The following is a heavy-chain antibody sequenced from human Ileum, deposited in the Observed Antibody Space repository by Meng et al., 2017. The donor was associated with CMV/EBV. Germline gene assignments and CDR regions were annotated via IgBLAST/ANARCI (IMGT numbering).Heavy chain of an antibody. J-gene: IGHJ4*02. D-gene: IGHD6-19*01. V-gene: IGHV4-31*03. CDR2: IFYTGKT. CDR3: ARVGNSGWGLQF. Sequence: TVSGASISDVDHYWNWIRQHPGKGLEWIGYIFYTGKTYYNPSLKSRVSMSVDTSKNQLSLNLTSLTAADTAVYYCARVGNSGWGLQFWGQGTLVTVSS. CDR1: GASISDVDHY.